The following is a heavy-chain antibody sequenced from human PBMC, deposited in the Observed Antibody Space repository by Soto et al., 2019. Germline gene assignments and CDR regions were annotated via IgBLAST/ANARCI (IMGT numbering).Heavy chain of an antibody. V-gene: IGHV4-31*03. CDR2: IYYSGNT. CDR1: GGSINSGGYY. CDR3: AGGRTYYAP. J-gene: IGHJ5*02. Sequence: QVQLQESGPGLVKPSQTLSLTCIVSGGSINSGGYYWSWIRHLPGKGLEWIGYIYYSGNTDYNPSLXVRITXXADTSKSQCSLKLRYVTAADTAVYYCAGGRTYYAPWGQGILVTVSS. D-gene: IGHD3-3*01.